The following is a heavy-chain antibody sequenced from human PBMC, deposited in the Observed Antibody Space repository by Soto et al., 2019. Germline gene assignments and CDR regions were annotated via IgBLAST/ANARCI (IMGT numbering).Heavy chain of an antibody. CDR3: AKVHAARYYYDSSGYSLPDY. D-gene: IGHD3-22*01. Sequence: SLRLSCAASGFTFSSYAMSWVRQAPGKGLEWVSAISGSGGSTYYADSVKGRFTISRDNSKNTLYLQMNSLRAEDTAVYYCAKVHAARYYYDSSGYSLPDYWGQGTLVTVSS. CDR1: GFTFSSYA. J-gene: IGHJ4*02. CDR2: ISGSGGST. V-gene: IGHV3-23*01.